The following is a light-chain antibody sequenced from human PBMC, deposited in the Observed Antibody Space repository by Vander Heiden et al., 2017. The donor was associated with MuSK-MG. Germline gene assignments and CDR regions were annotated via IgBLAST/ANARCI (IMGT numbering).Light chain of an antibody. CDR3: QQDDSYPQN. Sequence: ELVLTQSPGTLSLSPGERATLSCRASQSVSSSYLAWYQQKPGRAPRILIYGACSSGSGTDFTLTISRLEPDDFSVYYCQQDDSYPQNFGQGTKLEIK. V-gene: IGKV3-20*01. J-gene: IGKJ2*01. CDR1: QSVSSSY. CDR2: GAC.